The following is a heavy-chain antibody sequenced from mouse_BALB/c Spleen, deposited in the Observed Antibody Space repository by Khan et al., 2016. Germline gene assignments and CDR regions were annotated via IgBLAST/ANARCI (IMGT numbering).Heavy chain of an antibody. V-gene: IGHV3-8*02. CDR1: GDSITSGY. J-gene: IGHJ4*01. D-gene: IGHD2-1*01. Sequence: EVQLQESGPSLVKPSQTLSLTCSVTGDSITSGYWNWIRKFPGNKLEYMGYISYSGSTYYNPSLISRISITRDTSKNQYYLQLNSVTTEDTATYCRVRKDGNYGYYAMDYGGQGTSATVSS. CDR2: ISYSGST. CDR3: VRKDGNYGYYAMDY.